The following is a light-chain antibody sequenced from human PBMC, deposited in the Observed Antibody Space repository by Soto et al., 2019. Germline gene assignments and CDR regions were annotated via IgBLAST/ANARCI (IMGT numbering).Light chain of an antibody. Sequence: DIVMTQSPDSLAVSLGERATINCKSSQSVLYSSNNKKYLAWYQHKPGQPPRLLIYWASTRESGVPDRISGSGSGTHFTLTISSLQAEDVAVYYCQQYYSSPPTFGGGTKV. J-gene: IGKJ4*01. CDR3: QQYYSSPPT. V-gene: IGKV4-1*01. CDR2: WAS. CDR1: QSVLYSSNNKKY.